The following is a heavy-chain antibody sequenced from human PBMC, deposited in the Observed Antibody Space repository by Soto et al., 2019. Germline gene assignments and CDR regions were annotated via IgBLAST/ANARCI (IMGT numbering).Heavy chain of an antibody. D-gene: IGHD3-10*01. V-gene: IGHV3-64D*08. Sequence: GGSLRLSCSASGFTFSSYAMHWVRQAPGKGLEYVSAISSNGGSTYYADSVKGRFTISRDNSKNTLYLQMSSLRAEDTAVYYCVKGTTMVRGVIYYYYGMDVWGQGTTVTVSS. CDR2: ISSNGGST. CDR1: GFTFSSYA. CDR3: VKGTTMVRGVIYYYYGMDV. J-gene: IGHJ6*02.